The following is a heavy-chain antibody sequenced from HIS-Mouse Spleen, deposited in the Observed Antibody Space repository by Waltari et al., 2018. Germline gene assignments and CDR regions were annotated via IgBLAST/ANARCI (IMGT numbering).Heavy chain of an antibody. Sequence: EVQLVESGGGLIQPGGSLRLSCAASGFTVSSNYTSWVRQAPGKGLEWVSVIYSGGSTYYADSVKGRFTISRDNSKNTLYLQMNSLRAEDTAVYYCARGGLAAAGWYFDLWGRGTLVTVSS. CDR3: ARGGLAAAGWYFDL. V-gene: IGHV3-53*01. J-gene: IGHJ2*01. D-gene: IGHD6-13*01. CDR1: GFTVSSNY. CDR2: IYSGGST.